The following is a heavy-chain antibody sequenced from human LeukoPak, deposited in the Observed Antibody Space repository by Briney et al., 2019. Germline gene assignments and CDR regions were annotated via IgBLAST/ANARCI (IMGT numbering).Heavy chain of an antibody. CDR3: AGSIAVAGKMGFDY. Sequence: ASVKVSCKASGYTFTGYYMHWVRQAPGQGLEWMGWINPNSGGTNYAQKFQGRVTMTRDTSISTAYVELSRLRSDDTVVYYCAGSIAVAGKMGFDYWGQGTLVTVSS. CDR1: GYTFTGYY. CDR2: INPNSGGT. V-gene: IGHV1-2*02. D-gene: IGHD6-19*01. J-gene: IGHJ4*02.